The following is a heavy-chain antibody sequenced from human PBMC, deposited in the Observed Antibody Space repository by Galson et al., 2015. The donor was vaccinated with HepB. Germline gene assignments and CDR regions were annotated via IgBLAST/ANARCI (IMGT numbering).Heavy chain of an antibody. CDR1: GYTFINYG. Sequence: SVKVSCKASGYTFINYGISWVRQAPGQGLEWMGWTTPYSGNTNYAQNLQGRVTMTTDTSTSTAYMELRSLRFDDTAVYYYARGGYEDGDFWSGYTPKYGMDVWGQGTRVTVSS. CDR3: ARGGYEDGDFWSGYTPKYGMDV. CDR2: TTPYSGNT. D-gene: IGHD3-3*01. V-gene: IGHV1-18*01. J-gene: IGHJ6*02.